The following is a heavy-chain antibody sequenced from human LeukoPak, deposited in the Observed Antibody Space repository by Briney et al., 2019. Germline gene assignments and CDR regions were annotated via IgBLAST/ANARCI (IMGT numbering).Heavy chain of an antibody. CDR1: GXSISSYY. Sequence: SETLSLTCTVSGXSISSYYWSWVRQPPGKGLEWIGEVNLQGGTNYNPSLLRRVAISVDTSANHVSLQMTSVTAADTPVYYCAREGGSYRPLDYSGQGTLVTVSS. V-gene: IGHV4-34*01. CDR2: VNLQGGT. J-gene: IGHJ4*02. D-gene: IGHD3-16*02. CDR3: AREGGSYRPLDY.